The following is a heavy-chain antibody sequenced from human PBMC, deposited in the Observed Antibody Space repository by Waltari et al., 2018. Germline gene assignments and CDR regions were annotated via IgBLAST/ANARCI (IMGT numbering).Heavy chain of an antibody. V-gene: IGHV3-74*03. Sequence: EEQLVESGGGLVQPGDSLRLSCAAYGLTFSSFWMNWVRQAPGKGPLCVSRFSTDASDTTYADSWKVRFTTSRYNAMNTLYLQMNRLRAEDTAVYFCARVSRRTYRSPVPGRHYYYGMDVWGQGTTVTVSS. CDR1: GLTFSSFW. D-gene: IGHD1-1*01. CDR3: ARVSRRTYRSPVPGRHYYYGMDV. CDR2: FSTDASDT. J-gene: IGHJ6*02.